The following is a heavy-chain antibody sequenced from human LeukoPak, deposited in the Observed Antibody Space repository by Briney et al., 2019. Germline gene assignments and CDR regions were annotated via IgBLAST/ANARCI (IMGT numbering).Heavy chain of an antibody. CDR1: GFIFTTYN. D-gene: IGHD2-2*01. V-gene: IGHV3-48*04. Sequence: GGSLRLSCAASGFIFTTYNMNWVRQAPGKGLEWVSYISSSGSTIYYADSVKGRFTISRDNAKNSLHLQMNSLRAEDTAVYYCAARDDCSSTSCSDYWGQGTLVTVSS. J-gene: IGHJ4*02. CDR2: ISSSGSTI. CDR3: AARDDCSSTSCSDY.